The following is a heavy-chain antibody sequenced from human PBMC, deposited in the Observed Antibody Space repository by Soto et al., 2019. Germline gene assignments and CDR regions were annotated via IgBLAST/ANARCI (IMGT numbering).Heavy chain of an antibody. CDR3: ARVGNDYGDYYAFDI. CDR1: GYTFTSYA. CDR2: INAGNGNT. Sequence: ASVKVSCKASGYTFTSYAMHWVRQAPGQRLEWMGWINAGNGNTKYSQKFQGRVTITRDTSASTAYMELSSLRSEDTAVYYCARVGNDYGDYYAFDIWGQGTMVTVSS. V-gene: IGHV1-3*01. D-gene: IGHD4-17*01. J-gene: IGHJ3*02.